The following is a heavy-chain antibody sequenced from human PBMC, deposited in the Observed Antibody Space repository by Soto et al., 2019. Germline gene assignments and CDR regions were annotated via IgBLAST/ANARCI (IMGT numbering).Heavy chain of an antibody. CDR2: TSNNGDRT. CDR1: GFTFSDHA. Sequence: VGSLRLSCAVSGFTFSDHAMAWVRQAPGKGLEWVATTSNNGDRTFYADSVRGRFTVSRDRSNNTLYLQMNSLRAEDTAVYFCARPPLYSNGGYFDSWGQGTLVTVSS. J-gene: IGHJ4*02. V-gene: IGHV3-23*01. D-gene: IGHD6-19*01. CDR3: ARPPLYSNGGYFDS.